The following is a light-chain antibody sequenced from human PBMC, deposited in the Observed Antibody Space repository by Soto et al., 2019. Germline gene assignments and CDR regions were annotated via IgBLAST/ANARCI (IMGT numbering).Light chain of an antibody. J-gene: IGKJ1*01. CDR2: KAS. Sequence: DIQMTQSPSTLSASVGDRVTITCRASQSISSWLAWYQQKPGKAPKLLIYKASSLESGVPSRFSGSGSGTEFTLTISSLQPDDFATYYYQQYNSYPGWTFGQGTKVEIK. CDR1: QSISSW. CDR3: QQYNSYPGWT. V-gene: IGKV1-5*03.